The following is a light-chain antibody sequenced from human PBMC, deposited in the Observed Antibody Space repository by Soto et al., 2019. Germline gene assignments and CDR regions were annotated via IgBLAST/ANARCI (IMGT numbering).Light chain of an antibody. CDR3: QHYNSYSEA. CDR1: QTISSW. V-gene: IGKV1-5*03. CDR2: KAS. Sequence: DSQVTKSPSTLSESVGNRVPINCRASQTISSWLAWYRQKPGKAPKLLIYKASTLKSGVPSRFSGSGSGTEFTLTISSLQPDDFATYYCQHYNSYSEAFGQGTKVDI. J-gene: IGKJ1*01.